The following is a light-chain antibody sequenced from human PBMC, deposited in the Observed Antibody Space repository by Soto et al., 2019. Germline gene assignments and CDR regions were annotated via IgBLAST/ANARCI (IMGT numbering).Light chain of an antibody. V-gene: IGKV3-20*01. Sequence: EIVLTQSPCTLSLSPGERATLSCRASQSVATTYLAWYQQKPGQAPRLLIYATSSRASGFPDRFSGSGSGTDFTLTISRLEPEDFAVYYCQQYDTSPWTFGQGTKVDIK. CDR2: ATS. CDR1: QSVATTY. CDR3: QQYDTSPWT. J-gene: IGKJ1*01.